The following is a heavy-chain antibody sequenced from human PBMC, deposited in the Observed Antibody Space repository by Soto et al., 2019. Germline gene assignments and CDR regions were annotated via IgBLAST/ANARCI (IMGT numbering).Heavy chain of an antibody. CDR3: ARTPLGATISPFDY. J-gene: IGHJ4*02. Sequence: GGSLRPSWAAPGLTFSSYTMNWVRQAPGKGLAWVSSISSSSSYIYCADSVKGRFTISRDNAKNSLYLQMNSLRAEDTAVYYCARTPLGATISPFDYWGQGTLVTVYS. D-gene: IGHD1-26*01. CDR2: ISSSSSYI. CDR1: GLTFSSYT. V-gene: IGHV3-21*01.